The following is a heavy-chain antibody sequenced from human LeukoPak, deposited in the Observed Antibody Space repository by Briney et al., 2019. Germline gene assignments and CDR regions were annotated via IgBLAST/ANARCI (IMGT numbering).Heavy chain of an antibody. CDR1: GYTFTSYD. D-gene: IGHD3-3*01. CDR2: MNPNSGNT. Sequence: ASVKVSCKASGYTFTSYDINWVRQATGQGLEWMGWMNPNSGNTGYAQKFQGRVTMTRNTSISTAYMELSSLRSEDTAVYYCARARPYYDFWSGYYDHYYYGMDVWGQGTTVTVSS. CDR3: ARARPYYDFWSGYYDHYYYGMDV. V-gene: IGHV1-8*01. J-gene: IGHJ6*02.